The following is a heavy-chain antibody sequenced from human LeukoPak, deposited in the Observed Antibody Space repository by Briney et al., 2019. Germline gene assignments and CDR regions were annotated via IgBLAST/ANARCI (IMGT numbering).Heavy chain of an antibody. V-gene: IGHV3-21*01. CDR3: ARDKYGGSSLPDY. CDR1: GFTFSSYS. CDR2: ISSSSSYI. D-gene: IGHD6-13*01. J-gene: IGHJ4*02. Sequence: GGSLRLSCAASGFTFSSYSMNWVRQAPGKGLEWVSSISSSSSYIYYADSVKGRFTISRDNAKNSLYLQMNSLRAEDTAVYYCARDKYGGSSLPDYWGQGTLVTVSS.